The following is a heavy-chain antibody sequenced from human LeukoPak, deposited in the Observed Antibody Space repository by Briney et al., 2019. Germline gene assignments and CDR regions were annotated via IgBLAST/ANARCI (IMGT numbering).Heavy chain of an antibody. CDR1: GYTFTTYG. J-gene: IGHJ4*02. CDR3: AREGLGYCISTSCSAFDY. Sequence: ASVKVSCKASGYTFTTYGISWVRQAPGQGLEWMGWISANNGNTRYAQKTQGRVSMTTDTSTSTAYMELRSLRSDDTAVYYGAREGLGYCISTSCSAFDYWGQGTLVTVSS. D-gene: IGHD2-2*01. CDR2: ISANNGNT. V-gene: IGHV1-18*01.